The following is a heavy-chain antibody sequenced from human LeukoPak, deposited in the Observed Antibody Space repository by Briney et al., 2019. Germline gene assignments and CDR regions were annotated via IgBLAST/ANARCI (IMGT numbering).Heavy chain of an antibody. D-gene: IGHD1-26*01. Sequence: ASVKVSCKASGYTFTSYDINWVRQATGQGLEWMGWMNPNSGNTGYAQKFQGRVTMTRNTSISTAYMELSSLKSDDTAVYYCAKIGSSHDFDYWGQGTLITVSS. CDR1: GYTFTSYD. V-gene: IGHV1-8*01. J-gene: IGHJ4*02. CDR2: MNPNSGNT. CDR3: AKIGSSHDFDY.